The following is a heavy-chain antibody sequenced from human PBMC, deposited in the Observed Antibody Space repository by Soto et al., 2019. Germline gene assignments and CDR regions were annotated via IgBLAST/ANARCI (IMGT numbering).Heavy chain of an antibody. D-gene: IGHD3-10*01. CDR1: GFIFSNYA. V-gene: IGHV3-23*01. CDR3: AKGRSENVSDWLDP. CDR2: IRGNSYGA. J-gene: IGHJ5*02. Sequence: GGSLRLSCTASGFIFSNYAMIWIRQAPGKGLEWVGTIRGNSYGAYYAYSVRGRFTISRDNSKNTMSLQLNSLRADDTAIYYCAKGRSENVSDWLDPWGQGTLVTVSS.